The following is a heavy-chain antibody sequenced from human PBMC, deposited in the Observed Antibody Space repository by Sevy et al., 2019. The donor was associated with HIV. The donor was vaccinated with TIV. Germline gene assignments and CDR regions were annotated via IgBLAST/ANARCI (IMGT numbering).Heavy chain of an antibody. J-gene: IGHJ6*02. Sequence: GGSLRLSCAASGFTFSSYWMSWVRQAPGKGLEWVANIKQDGSEKYYVDSVKGRFTISRDNAKNSLYLQMNSLRAEDTAVYYCARVVVAAAAPEGYYYYYYGMDVWGQGTTVTVSS. CDR3: ARVVVAAAAPEGYYYYYYGMDV. CDR2: IKQDGSEK. V-gene: IGHV3-7*01. D-gene: IGHD6-13*01. CDR1: GFTFSSYW.